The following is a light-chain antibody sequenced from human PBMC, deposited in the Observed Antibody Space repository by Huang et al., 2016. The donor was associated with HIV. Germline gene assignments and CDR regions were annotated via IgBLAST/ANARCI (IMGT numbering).Light chain of an antibody. CDR3: QQLNSFPPT. CDR2: ATS. V-gene: IGKV1-9*01. J-gene: IGKJ4*01. Sequence: IQLTQSPSSLSASVGDRVTITCRASQGPISYLAWYQQKPGTAPKLLIYATSTLQSGVPSRFSGFGSGTEFTLTISSLQPEDSATYYCQQLNSFPPTFGGGTKVEIK. CDR1: QGPISY.